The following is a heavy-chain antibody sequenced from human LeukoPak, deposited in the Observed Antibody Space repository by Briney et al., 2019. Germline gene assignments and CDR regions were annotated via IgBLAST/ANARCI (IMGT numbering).Heavy chain of an antibody. Sequence: SETLSLTCAVYGGSFSGYYWSWIRQPPGKGLEWIGEINHSGSTNYNPSLKSRITISVDTSKNQFSLKLNSATAADTAVYYCARPLYYYDSSGYYYVSGGAFDIWGQGTMVTVSS. D-gene: IGHD3-22*01. CDR3: ARPLYYYDSSGYYYVSGGAFDI. V-gene: IGHV4-34*01. CDR2: INHSGST. CDR1: GGSFSGYY. J-gene: IGHJ3*02.